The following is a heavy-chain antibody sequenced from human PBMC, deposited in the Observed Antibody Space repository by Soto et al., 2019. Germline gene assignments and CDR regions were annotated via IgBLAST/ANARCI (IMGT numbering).Heavy chain of an antibody. D-gene: IGHD3-10*01. V-gene: IGHV1-46*01. J-gene: IGHJ6*02. CDR1: GYTSTSYY. CDR3: AREPRGPAGGYYYGVDV. CDR2: INPRAGST. Sequence: VSVKVSCKTSGYTSTSYYIHWVRQAPGQGLEWMGLINPRAGSTKDAQNFQDRVTMTGDVSTSTVYMELSSLRSEDTAVYYCAREPRGPAGGYYYGVDVWGQGTTVTVSS.